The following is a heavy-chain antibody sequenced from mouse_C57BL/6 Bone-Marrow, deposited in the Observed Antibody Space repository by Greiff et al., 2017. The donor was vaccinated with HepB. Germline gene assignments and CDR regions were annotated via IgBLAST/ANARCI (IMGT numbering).Heavy chain of an antibody. CDR1: GYTFTDYN. CDR2: INPNNGGT. V-gene: IGHV1-22*01. D-gene: IGHD2-3*01. CDR3: ARGTQNDGYYGV. J-gene: IGHJ2*01. Sequence: VQLKQSGPELVKPGASVKMSCKASGYTFTDYNMHWVKQSHGKSLEWIGYINPNNGGTSYNQKFKGKATLTVNKSSSTAYMELRSLTSEDSAVYYCARGTQNDGYYGVWGQGTTLTVSS.